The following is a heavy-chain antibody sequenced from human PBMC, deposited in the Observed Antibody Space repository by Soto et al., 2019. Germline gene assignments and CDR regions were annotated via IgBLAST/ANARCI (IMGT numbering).Heavy chain of an antibody. D-gene: IGHD5-18*01. CDR1: GGSFSGYY. Sequence: SETLSLTCAVYGGSFSGYYWSWIRQPPGKGLEWIGEINHSGSTNYNPSLKSRVTISVDTSKNQFSLKLSSVTAADTAVYYCARGDSYGYFDYWGQGTLVTVSS. V-gene: IGHV4-34*01. CDR2: INHSGST. CDR3: ARGDSYGYFDY. J-gene: IGHJ4*02.